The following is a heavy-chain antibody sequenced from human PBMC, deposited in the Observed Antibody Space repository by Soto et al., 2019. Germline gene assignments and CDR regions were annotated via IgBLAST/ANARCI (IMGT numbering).Heavy chain of an antibody. CDR1: GYTFTSYG. J-gene: IGHJ4*02. D-gene: IGHD5-12*01. CDR2: ISAYNGNT. V-gene: IGHV1-18*01. CDR3: ARDPGYAATIFDY. Sequence: ASVNVSCKASGYTFTSYGISWVRQAPGQGLEWMGWISAYNGNTNYAQKLQGRVTMTTDKSTSTAYMELSSLRSEDTAVYYCARDPGYAATIFDYWGQGTLVTVSS.